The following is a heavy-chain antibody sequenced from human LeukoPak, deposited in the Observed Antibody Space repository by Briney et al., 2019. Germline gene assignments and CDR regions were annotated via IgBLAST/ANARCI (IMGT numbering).Heavy chain of an antibody. D-gene: IGHD6-6*01. CDR3: ARDISSSRGDFDY. Sequence: PGGSLRLSCAASGFTFDDYGMSWVRQAPGKGLEWVSGINWNGGSTGYADSVKGRFTISRGNAKNSLYLQMSSLRAEDTALYYCARDISSSRGDFDYWGQGTLATVSS. CDR2: INWNGGST. V-gene: IGHV3-20*04. J-gene: IGHJ4*02. CDR1: GFTFDDYG.